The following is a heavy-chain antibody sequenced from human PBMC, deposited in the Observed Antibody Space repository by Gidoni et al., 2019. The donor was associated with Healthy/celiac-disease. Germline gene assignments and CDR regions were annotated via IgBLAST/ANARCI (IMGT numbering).Heavy chain of an antibody. V-gene: IGHV4-61*01. CDR1: GGSVSIGCYY. CDR3: ARVYYDFWSGYSKFDY. D-gene: IGHD3-3*01. J-gene: IGHJ4*02. CDR2: IYYSGST. Sequence: HVQLQESRPGLVKPSETLSLTCTVSGGSVSIGCYYCSWIRQPPGKGLEWIGYIYYSGSTNYNPSLKSRVTISVDTSKNQFSLKLSSVTAADTAVYYCARVYYDFWSGYSKFDYWGQGTLVTVSS.